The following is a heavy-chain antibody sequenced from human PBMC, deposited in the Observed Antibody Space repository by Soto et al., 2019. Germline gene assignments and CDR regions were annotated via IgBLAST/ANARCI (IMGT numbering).Heavy chain of an antibody. V-gene: IGHV3-30*18. CDR2: VSHDGRNT. Sequence: VQLVESGGGVVQPGRSLRLSCAASGFTFSDYARHWVRQAPGKGLEWVAVVSHDGRNTHYEDSVKGRFTISRDSSRNTVSLEMTSLRAEDTDVYYCAKGGRQWLVTSDFNYWGQGALVTVSS. CDR3: AKGGRQWLVTSDFNY. CDR1: GFTFSDYA. D-gene: IGHD6-19*01. J-gene: IGHJ4*02.